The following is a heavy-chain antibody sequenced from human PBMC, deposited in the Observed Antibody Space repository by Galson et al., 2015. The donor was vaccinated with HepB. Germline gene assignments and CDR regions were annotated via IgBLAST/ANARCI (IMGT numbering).Heavy chain of an antibody. J-gene: IGHJ6*02. CDR3: ARAIYGDYGSPKDYYGMDV. CDR1: GYSFISYY. D-gene: IGHD4-17*01. V-gene: IGHV1-46*01. CDR2: INPSVGST. Sequence: SVKVSCKASGYSFISYYIHWVRQAPGQGLEWMGIINPSVGSTSYAQKFQGRVTMTRDTSTYTVYMELSSLRSEDTAVYYCARAIYGDYGSPKDYYGMDVWGQGTTVTVSS.